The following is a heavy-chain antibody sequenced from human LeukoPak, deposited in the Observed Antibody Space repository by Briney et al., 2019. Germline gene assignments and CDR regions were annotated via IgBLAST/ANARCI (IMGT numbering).Heavy chain of an antibody. D-gene: IGHD6-19*01. CDR2: ISWNSGSI. CDR3: AKDIGYSSGWQGYFDY. V-gene: IGHV3-9*01. CDR1: GFTFDDYA. Sequence: PGGSLRLSCAASGFTFDDYAMHWVRQAPGKGLEWVSGISWNSGSIGYADSVKGRFTISRDNAKNSLYLQMNSLRAEDTALYYCAKDIGYSSGWQGYFDYWGQGTLVTVSS. J-gene: IGHJ4*02.